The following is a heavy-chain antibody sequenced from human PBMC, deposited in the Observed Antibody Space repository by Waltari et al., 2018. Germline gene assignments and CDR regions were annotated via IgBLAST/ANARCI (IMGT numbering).Heavy chain of an antibody. V-gene: IGHV3-21*01. D-gene: IGHD3-16*01. CDR2: ISGDSRFI. CDR1: GFTFSGYS. Sequence: EVQLVESGGGLVKHGVSLRLSCEASGFTFSGYSMNWVRQARGKGLEWVSSISGDSRFIYYADSVNGRFTISSDDAKNSLYLQMNSLRVEDTAVYYCARDRRGYFDYWGPGTLVSVSS. J-gene: IGHJ4*02. CDR3: ARDRRGYFDY.